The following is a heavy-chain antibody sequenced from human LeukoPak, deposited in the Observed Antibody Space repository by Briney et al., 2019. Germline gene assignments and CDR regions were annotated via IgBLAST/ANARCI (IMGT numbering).Heavy chain of an antibody. V-gene: IGHV4-30-4*01. J-gene: IGHJ4*02. CDR1: GGSISSGDYY. Sequence: TLSLTCTVSGGSISSGDYYWSWIRQPPGKGLEWIGYIYYSGSTYYNPSLKSRVTISVDTSKNQFSLKLSSVTAADTAVHYCARDGGPITGTTLVDYWGQGTLVTVSS. D-gene: IGHD1-7*01. CDR3: ARDGGPITGTTLVDY. CDR2: IYYSGST.